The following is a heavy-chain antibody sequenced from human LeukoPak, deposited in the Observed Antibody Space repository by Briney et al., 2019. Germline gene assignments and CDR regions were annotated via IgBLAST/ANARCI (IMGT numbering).Heavy chain of an antibody. D-gene: IGHD1-1*01. V-gene: IGHV3-7*01. Sequence: GGSLRLSCAASGFTFSSYWMTWVRQAPGKGLEWVANIKQDGSEKYYVDSVKGRFTISRDNAKNSLYLQMNSLRAEDAAIYYCARDMEPDAFDIWGQGTMVTVSS. CDR2: IKQDGSEK. CDR1: GFTFSSYW. J-gene: IGHJ3*02. CDR3: ARDMEPDAFDI.